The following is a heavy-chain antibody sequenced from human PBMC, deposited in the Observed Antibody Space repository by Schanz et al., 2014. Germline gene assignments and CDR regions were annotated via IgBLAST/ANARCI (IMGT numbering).Heavy chain of an antibody. CDR1: EFTFSSYK. Sequence: EGQLAESGGGLVKPGGSLRLSCEASEFTFSSYKMNWVRQAPGKGLEWVSSISSSGSYIHYADSVRGRFTISRDRFQNTLYLRMSSLRAEDTAVYYCARPRFDYGEVDYWGQGTLVTVSS. J-gene: IGHJ4*02. CDR3: ARPRFDYGEVDY. CDR2: ISSSGSYI. D-gene: IGHD4-17*01. V-gene: IGHV3-21*01.